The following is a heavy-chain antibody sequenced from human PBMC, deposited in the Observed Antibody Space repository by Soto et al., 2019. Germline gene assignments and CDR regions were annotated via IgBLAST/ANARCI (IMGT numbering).Heavy chain of an antibody. J-gene: IGHJ6*03. CDR1: GFTFSSYS. V-gene: IGHV3-21*01. CDR3: ARDGDFWSGYSTMVGYYYYYMDV. Sequence: GGSLRLSCAASGFTFSSYSMNWVRQAPGKGLEWVSSISSSSSYIYYADSVKGRFTISRDNAKNSLYLQMNSLRAEDTAVYYCARDGDFWSGYSTMVGYYYYYMDVWGKGTTVTVSS. CDR2: ISSSSSYI. D-gene: IGHD3-3*01.